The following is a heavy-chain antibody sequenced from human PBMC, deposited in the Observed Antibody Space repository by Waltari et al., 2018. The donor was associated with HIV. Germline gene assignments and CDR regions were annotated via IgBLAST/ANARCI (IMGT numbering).Heavy chain of an antibody. D-gene: IGHD3-22*01. CDR2: ISSSSSYI. V-gene: IGHV3-21*01. Sequence: EVQLVESGGGLVKPGGSLRLSCAASGYTFSRYSMNWLRQAPGTGLEWVSSISSSSSYIYYADSVKGRFTISRDNAKNSLYLQMNSLRAEDTAVYYCARVHSRYYDSSGSYDAFDIWGQGTMVTVSS. CDR1: GYTFSRYS. CDR3: ARVHSRYYDSSGSYDAFDI. J-gene: IGHJ3*02.